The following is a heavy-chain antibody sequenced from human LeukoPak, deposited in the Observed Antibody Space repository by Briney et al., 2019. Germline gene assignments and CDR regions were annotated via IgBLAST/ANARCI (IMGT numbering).Heavy chain of an antibody. CDR1: GYTFTSYY. V-gene: IGHV1-46*01. Sequence: ASVKVSCKASGYTFTSYYMHWVRQAPGQGLEWMGIINPSGGSTSYAQKFQGRVTMTRDMSTSTVYMELSSLRSEDTAVYYCETEGKMVRGVYTDYWGQGTLVTVSS. CDR3: ETEGKMVRGVYTDY. D-gene: IGHD3-10*01. CDR2: INPSGGST. J-gene: IGHJ4*02.